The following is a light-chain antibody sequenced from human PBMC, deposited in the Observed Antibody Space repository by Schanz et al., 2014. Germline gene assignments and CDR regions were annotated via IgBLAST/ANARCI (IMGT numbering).Light chain of an antibody. V-gene: IGLV2-14*01. J-gene: IGLJ2*01. Sequence: QSALTQPASVSGSPGQSITISCTGTSSDVGGYNYVSWYQQYPGKAPKLMIYDVSNRPSGVSNRFSGSKSANTASLTISGLQAEDEADYYCSAYVQGRNFVAFGGGTKVTVL. CDR2: DVS. CDR1: SSDVGGYNY. CDR3: SAYVQGRNFVA.